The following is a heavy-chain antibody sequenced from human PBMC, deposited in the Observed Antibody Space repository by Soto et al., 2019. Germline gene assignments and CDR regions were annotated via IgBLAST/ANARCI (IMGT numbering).Heavy chain of an antibody. CDR2: ISGGGGST. V-gene: IGHV3-23*01. D-gene: IGHD3-10*01. CDR3: AKSRLLWFGEYPAYYYYGMDV. J-gene: IGHJ6*02. CDR1: GFTFSNYA. Sequence: EVQLLQSGGGLVQPGGSRTLSCAASGFTFSNYAMSWVRQAPGMGLEWVSAISGGGGSTYYADSMKGRFTISRDNSKNTLYLQMNSLRAEDTAVYYCAKSRLLWFGEYPAYYYYGMDVWGQGSTVTVSS.